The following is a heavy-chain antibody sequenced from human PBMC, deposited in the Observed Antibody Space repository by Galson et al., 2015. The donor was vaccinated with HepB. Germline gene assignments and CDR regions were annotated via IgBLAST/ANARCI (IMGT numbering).Heavy chain of an antibody. CDR3: ARGFRGGYYGSGSYFDY. Sequence: SLRLSCAASGFTFSSYGMHWVRQAPGKGLEWVAVIWYDGSNKYYADSVKGRFTISRDNSKNTLFLQMNRLRAEDTAVYYCARGFRGGYYGSGSYFDYWGQGTLVTVSS. CDR2: IWYDGSNK. J-gene: IGHJ4*02. CDR1: GFTFSSYG. D-gene: IGHD3-10*01. V-gene: IGHV3-33*08.